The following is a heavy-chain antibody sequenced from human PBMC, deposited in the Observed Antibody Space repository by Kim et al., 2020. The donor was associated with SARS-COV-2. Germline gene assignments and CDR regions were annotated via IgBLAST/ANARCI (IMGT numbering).Heavy chain of an antibody. CDR2: ISGSGGST. CDR3: ASEMDTAMVSFDY. Sequence: GGSLRLSCAASGFTFNSYAMSWVRQAPGKGLEWVSAISGSGGSTYYADSVKGRFTISRDNSKNTLYLQMNSLRAEDPAVYYCASEMDTAMVSFDYWGQGTLVTVSS. CDR1: GFTFNSYA. D-gene: IGHD5-18*01. V-gene: IGHV3-23*01. J-gene: IGHJ4*02.